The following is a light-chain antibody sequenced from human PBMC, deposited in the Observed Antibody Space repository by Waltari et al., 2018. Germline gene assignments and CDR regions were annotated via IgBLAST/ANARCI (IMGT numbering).Light chain of an antibody. CDR3: QQYDNLPVT. CDR2: GAS. V-gene: IGKV1-33*01. CDR1: QDISKY. J-gene: IGKJ1*01. Sequence: DIQMTQSPSSLSASVRDRVTITCQASQDISKYLSWYQQKPGKAPKLLIYGASNLETGVPSRFSGSGSGTDFTFTISSLQPEDIATYYCQQYDNLPVTFGQVTKVEIK.